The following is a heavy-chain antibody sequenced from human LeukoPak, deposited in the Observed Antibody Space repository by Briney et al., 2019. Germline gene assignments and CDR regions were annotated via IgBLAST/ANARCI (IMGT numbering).Heavy chain of an antibody. CDR3: ARWTPGNSDMDV. Sequence: SVKVSCEASGGTFSSYAISWVRQAPGQGLEWMGRIIPIFGTANCAQKFQGRVTITTDESTSTAYMELSSLRSEDTAVYYCARWTPGNSDMDVWGRGTTVTVSS. J-gene: IGHJ6*03. CDR2: IIPIFGTA. CDR1: GGTFSSYA. D-gene: IGHD4-23*01. V-gene: IGHV1-69*05.